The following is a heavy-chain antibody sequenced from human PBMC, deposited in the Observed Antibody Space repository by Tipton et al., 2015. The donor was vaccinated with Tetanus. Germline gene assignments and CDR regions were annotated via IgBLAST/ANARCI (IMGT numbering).Heavy chain of an antibody. CDR1: GFTFSSYS. V-gene: IGHV3-74*01. CDR3: ARDSSMAVADPILWY. D-gene: IGHD6-19*01. J-gene: IGHJ4*02. Sequence: SLRLSCAASGFTFSSYSMNWVRQAPGKGLVWVSRINSDGSGTGYADSVKGRFTISRDNAKNTLYLQMNSLRAEDTAVYYCARDSSMAVADPILWYWGQGTLVTVSS. CDR2: INSDGSGT.